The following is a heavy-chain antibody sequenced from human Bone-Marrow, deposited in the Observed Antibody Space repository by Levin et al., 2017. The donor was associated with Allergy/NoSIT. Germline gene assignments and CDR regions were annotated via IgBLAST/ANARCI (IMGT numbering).Heavy chain of an antibody. CDR3: ARDWGSSGYYSHRFDP. J-gene: IGHJ5*02. D-gene: IGHD3-22*01. CDR1: GGSISSGGYY. V-gene: IGHV4-31*03. Sequence: KPSETLSLTCTVSGGSISSGGYYWSWIRQHPGKGLEWIGYIYYSGSTYYNPSLKSRVTISVDTSKNQFSLKLSSVTAADTAVYYCARDWGSSGYYSHRFDPWGQGTLVTVSS. CDR2: IYYSGST.